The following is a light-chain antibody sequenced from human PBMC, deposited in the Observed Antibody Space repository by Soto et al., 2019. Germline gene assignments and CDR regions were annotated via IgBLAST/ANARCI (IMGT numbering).Light chain of an antibody. CDR3: CSYAGTSYV. J-gene: IGLJ1*01. CDR2: EGS. V-gene: IGLV2-23*01. Sequence: SVLTQPASVSGSPGQSITISCTGTSSDVGSYNLVSWYQQHPGTAPKLMIYEGSKRPSGISNRFSGSKSGNAASLTISGLQAEDEADYYCCSYAGTSYVFGSGTKVTVL. CDR1: SSDVGSYNL.